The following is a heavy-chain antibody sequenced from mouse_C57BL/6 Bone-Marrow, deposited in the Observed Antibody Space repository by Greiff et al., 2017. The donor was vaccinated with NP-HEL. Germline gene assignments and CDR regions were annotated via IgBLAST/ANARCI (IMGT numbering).Heavy chain of an antibody. J-gene: IGHJ2*01. CDR3: ARRKTAQATFDY. D-gene: IGHD3-2*02. CDR1: GYTFTSYT. Sequence: QVQLQQSGAELARPGASVKMSCKASGYTFTSYTMHWVKQRPGQGLEWIGYINPSSGYTKYNQKFKDKATLTADKSSSTAYMQLSSLTSEDSAVYYCARRKTAQATFDYWGQGTTLTVSS. V-gene: IGHV1-4*01. CDR2: INPSSGYT.